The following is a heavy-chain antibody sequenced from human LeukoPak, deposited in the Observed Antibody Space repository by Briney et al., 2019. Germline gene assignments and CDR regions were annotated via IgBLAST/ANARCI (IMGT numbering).Heavy chain of an antibody. CDR3: ASFGYSYGTDY. J-gene: IGHJ4*02. V-gene: IGHV3-7*03. CDR2: IKQDGSEK. CDR1: GFTFSSYW. D-gene: IGHD5-18*01. Sequence: GGSLRLSCAASGFTFSSYWMSWVRQAPGKRLEWVANIKQDGSEKYYVDSVKGRFTISRDNAKNSLYLQMNSLRAEDTAVYYCASFGYSYGTDYWGQGTLVTVSS.